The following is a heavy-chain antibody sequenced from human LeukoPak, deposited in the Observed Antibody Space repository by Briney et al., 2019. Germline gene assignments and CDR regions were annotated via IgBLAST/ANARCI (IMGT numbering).Heavy chain of an antibody. CDR3: AGLVSRYALSY. D-gene: IGHD3-16*02. Sequence: PSETLSLTCTVSGDAINNFYWSWIRQAPGQGLEWIGYISNSGSTNYSPSLKSRVSISLDTSKNRFSLKLSSVTAADTALYYCAGLVSRYALSYWGQGTVVTVSS. V-gene: IGHV4-59*01. J-gene: IGHJ4*02. CDR1: GDAINNFY. CDR2: ISNSGST.